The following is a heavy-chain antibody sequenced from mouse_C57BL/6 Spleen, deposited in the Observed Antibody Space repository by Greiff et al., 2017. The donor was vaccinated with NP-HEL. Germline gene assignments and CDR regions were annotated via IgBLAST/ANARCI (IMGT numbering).Heavy chain of an antibody. CDR1: GYTFTSYW. Sequence: QVQLQQPGAELVKPGASVKLSCKASGYTFTSYWMHWVKQRPGRGLEWIGRIDPNSGGTKYNEKFKSKATLTVDKPSSTAYMQLSSLTSEDSAVYYCSRSSGSRKDYAMDYWGQGTSVTVSS. J-gene: IGHJ4*01. CDR3: SRSSGSRKDYAMDY. D-gene: IGHD1-1*01. V-gene: IGHV1-72*01. CDR2: IDPNSGGT.